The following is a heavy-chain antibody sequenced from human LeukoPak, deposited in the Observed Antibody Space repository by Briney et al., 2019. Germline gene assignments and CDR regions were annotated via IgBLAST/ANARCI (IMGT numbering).Heavy chain of an antibody. J-gene: IGHJ4*02. D-gene: IGHD3-16*02. CDR2: ISSSSSYI. Sequence: GSLRLSCAASGFTFSSYSMNWVRQAPGKGLEWVSSISSSSSYIYYADSVKGRFTISRGNAKNSLYLQMNSLRAEDTAVYYCARDGAYYDYVWGGYRYFDYWGQGTLVTVSS. V-gene: IGHV3-21*01. CDR1: GFTFSSYS. CDR3: ARDGAYYDYVWGGYRYFDY.